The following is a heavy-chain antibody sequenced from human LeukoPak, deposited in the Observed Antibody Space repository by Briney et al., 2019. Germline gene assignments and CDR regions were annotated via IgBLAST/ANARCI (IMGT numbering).Heavy chain of an antibody. CDR2: IYSGGST. D-gene: IGHD3-9*01. CDR1: GFTVSSNY. Sequence: SGGSLRLSCAASGFTVSSNYMSWVRQAPGKGLEWVSVIYSGGSTYYADSVKGRFTISRDNSKNTLYLQMNSLRAEDTAVYYCARINYDILTGYLSWGQGTLVTVSS. J-gene: IGHJ4*02. V-gene: IGHV3-66*01. CDR3: ARINYDILTGYLS.